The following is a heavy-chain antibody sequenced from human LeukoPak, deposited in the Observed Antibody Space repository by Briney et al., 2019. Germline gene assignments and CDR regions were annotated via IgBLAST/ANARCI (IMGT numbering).Heavy chain of an antibody. V-gene: IGHV3-72*01. Sequence: GGSLRLSCAASGFTLSNYYMDWVRQAPGEGLEWVGRTRKKANSYTTEYAASVKGRFTISRDDSESLLYLQMNSLKTEDTAVYYCARGLRSFDCWGQGALVTVSS. J-gene: IGHJ4*02. CDR3: ARGLRSFDC. CDR1: GFTLSNYY. CDR2: TRKKANSYTT. D-gene: IGHD5-12*01.